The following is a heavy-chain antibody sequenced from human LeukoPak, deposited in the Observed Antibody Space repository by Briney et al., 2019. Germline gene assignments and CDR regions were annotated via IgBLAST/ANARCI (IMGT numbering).Heavy chain of an antibody. D-gene: IGHD5-12*01. V-gene: IGHV5-51*01. CDR1: GYRFPTYW. Sequence: GESLKISCKGSGYRFPTYWIGWVRQMPGKGLEWMGIIYPGDSDTRYSPSFQGQVTISADKSISTAYLQWSSLKASDTAMYYCAIHREATGNFDYWGQGTLVTVSS. CDR2: IYPGDSDT. CDR3: AIHREATGNFDY. J-gene: IGHJ4*02.